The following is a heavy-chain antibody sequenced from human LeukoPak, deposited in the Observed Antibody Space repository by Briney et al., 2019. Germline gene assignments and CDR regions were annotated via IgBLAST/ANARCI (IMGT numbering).Heavy chain of an antibody. CDR3: AKEYTGTFSPFPSYFDN. J-gene: IGHJ4*02. Sequence: GGSLRLSCAASGFTFTTYWMSWVRQAPGKGLEWVSAITGSGGRTYYADSVKGRFTISRDNSKNTLYLQMNSLRAEDTAIYYCAKEYTGTFSPFPSYFDNWGQGTLVTVSS. CDR2: ITGSGGRT. V-gene: IGHV3-23*01. D-gene: IGHD1-26*01. CDR1: GFTFTTYW.